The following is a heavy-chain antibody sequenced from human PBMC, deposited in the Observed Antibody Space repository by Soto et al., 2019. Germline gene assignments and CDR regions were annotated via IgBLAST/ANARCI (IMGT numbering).Heavy chain of an antibody. V-gene: IGHV1-69*13. CDR3: ARDGLRDYYGSGSYFFRYYYYYGMDV. J-gene: IGHJ6*02. D-gene: IGHD3-10*01. CDR1: GGTFSSYA. CDR2: IIPIFGTV. Sequence: SVKVSCKASGGTFSSYAISWVRQAPGQGLEWMGGIIPIFGTVNYAQKFQGRVTITADESTSTAYMELSSLRSEDTAVYYCARDGLRDYYGSGSYFFRYYYYYGMDVWGQGTTVTVSS.